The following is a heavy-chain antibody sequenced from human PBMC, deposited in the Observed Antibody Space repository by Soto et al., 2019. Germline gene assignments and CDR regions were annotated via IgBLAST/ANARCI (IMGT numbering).Heavy chain of an antibody. CDR1: GFTFSSYG. D-gene: IGHD2-15*01. J-gene: IGHJ4*02. V-gene: IGHV3-33*01. CDR2: IWYDGSNK. Sequence: QVQLVESGGGVVQPGRSLRLSCAASGFTFSSYGMHWVRQAPGKGLEWVAVIWYDGSNKYYADSVKGRFTISRDNSKNTLYLQMTSLRAEDTAVYYCARDSVEMPYWGQGTLVTVSS. CDR3: ARDSVEMPY.